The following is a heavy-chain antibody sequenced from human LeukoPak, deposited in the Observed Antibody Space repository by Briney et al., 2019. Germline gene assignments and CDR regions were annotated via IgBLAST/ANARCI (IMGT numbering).Heavy chain of an antibody. D-gene: IGHD3-3*01. CDR1: GYTFTGHY. CDR3: ARGYYAYYYYYMDV. V-gene: IGHV1-2*02. CDR2: INPNSGGT. Sequence: ASVKVSCTASGYTFTGHYMHWVRQAPGQGLEWMGWINPNSGGTNYAQKFQGRVTMTRDTSISTAYMELSRLRSGDTAVYYCARGYYAYYYYYMDVWGKGTTVTVSS. J-gene: IGHJ6*03.